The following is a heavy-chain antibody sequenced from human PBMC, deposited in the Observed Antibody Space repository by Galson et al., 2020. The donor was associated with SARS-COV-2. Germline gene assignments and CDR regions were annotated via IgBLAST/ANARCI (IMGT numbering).Heavy chain of an antibody. CDR3: ATDRSSNYPNYYYYGMDV. D-gene: IGHD4-4*01. Sequence: ASLKVSCKVSGYTLTELSMHWVRQAPGKGLEWMGGFDPEDGETIYAQKFQGRVTMTEDTSTDTAYMELSSLRSEDTAVYYCATDRSSNYPNYYYYGMDVWGQGTTVTVSS. J-gene: IGHJ6*02. CDR1: GYTLTELS. V-gene: IGHV1-24*01. CDR2: FDPEDGET.